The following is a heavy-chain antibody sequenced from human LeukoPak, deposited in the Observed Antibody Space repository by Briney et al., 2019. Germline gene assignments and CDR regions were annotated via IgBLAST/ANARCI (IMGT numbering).Heavy chain of an antibody. CDR2: IKRKTDGGTT. CDR1: GFTFRNAW. CDR3: TTQVRGYSYGYSLSY. V-gene: IGHV3-15*01. Sequence: GGSLRLFCAASGFTFRNAWMSWVREAPGKGLEWVGRIKRKTDGGTTDYAAPVKGRFTISRDDPKNTLYLQMNSLKTEDTAVYYCTTQVRGYSYGYSLSYWGQGTLVTVSS. D-gene: IGHD5-18*01. J-gene: IGHJ4*02.